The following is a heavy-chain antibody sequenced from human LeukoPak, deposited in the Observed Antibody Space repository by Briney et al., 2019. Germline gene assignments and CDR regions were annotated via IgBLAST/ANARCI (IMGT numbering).Heavy chain of an antibody. CDR1: GFTFSTFS. Sequence: GGSLRLSCAASGFTFSTFSMNWVRQAPGKGLEWVSSISSDSSYTYYADSVKGRFTISRDNAKNSLYLQMNSLRAEDTALYYCASGGIYYGAAFDFWGQGTLVTVSS. J-gene: IGHJ4*02. CDR2: ISSDSSYT. D-gene: IGHD1-26*01. CDR3: ASGGIYYGAAFDF. V-gene: IGHV3-21*04.